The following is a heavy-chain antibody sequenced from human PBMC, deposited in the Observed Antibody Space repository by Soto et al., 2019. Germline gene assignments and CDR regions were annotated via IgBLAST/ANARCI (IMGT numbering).Heavy chain of an antibody. V-gene: IGHV1-69*01. CDR2: ISPIFGTA. CDR1: GGTLSSYS. J-gene: IGHJ4*02. D-gene: IGHD1-26*01. CDR3: ARDGGRHSGGIDY. Sequence: QVQLVQSGAEVKKPGSSVKVSCKASGGTLSSYSINWVRQAPGQGLEWRGEISPIFGTANYAQKFQGRVTITADESTSTAYIELSSMRSEDTAVYYCARDGGRHSGGIDYGGQGTLVTVSS.